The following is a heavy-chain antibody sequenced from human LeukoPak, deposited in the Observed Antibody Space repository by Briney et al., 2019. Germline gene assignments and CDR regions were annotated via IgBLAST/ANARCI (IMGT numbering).Heavy chain of an antibody. CDR3: ARDGASGSYPFDY. CDR1: AYTFTNYG. CDR2: ISAYNGGT. D-gene: IGHD1-26*01. Sequence: ASVKVSCKASAYTFTNYGFSWVRQAPGQGLEWMGWISAYNGGTNYAQKLQGRITMTTDTSTSTAYMELKSLRSDDTAVYYSARDGASGSYPFDYWGQGTLVTVSS. J-gene: IGHJ4*02. V-gene: IGHV1-18*01.